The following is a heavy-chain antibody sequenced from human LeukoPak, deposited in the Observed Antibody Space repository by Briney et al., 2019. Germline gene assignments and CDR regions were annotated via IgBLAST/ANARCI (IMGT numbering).Heavy chain of an antibody. CDR1: GFTFNNYD. CDR2: VSGSGGST. CDR3: VKDASSGTYYDY. J-gene: IGHJ4*02. V-gene: IGHV3-23*01. D-gene: IGHD1-26*01. Sequence: GGPLRLSCAASGFTFNNYDMSWVRQVQGKGLEWVSAVSGSGGSTYYADSVKGRFSISRDNSRNTLYLQMNSLRAEDMAVYYCVKDASSGTYYDYWGQGTLVTVSS.